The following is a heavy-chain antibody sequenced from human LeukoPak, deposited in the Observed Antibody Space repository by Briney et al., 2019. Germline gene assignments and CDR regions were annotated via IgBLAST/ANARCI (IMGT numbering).Heavy chain of an antibody. Sequence: PGGSLRLSCAASGFTFSSYAMHWVRQAPGKGLEYVSAISSNGGSTYYANPVKGRFTISRDNSKNTLYLQMGSLRAEDMAVYYCARDREVAATPDGFDPWGQGTLVTVSS. CDR2: ISSNGGST. J-gene: IGHJ5*02. CDR3: ARDREVAATPDGFDP. CDR1: GFTFSSYA. V-gene: IGHV3-64*01. D-gene: IGHD2-15*01.